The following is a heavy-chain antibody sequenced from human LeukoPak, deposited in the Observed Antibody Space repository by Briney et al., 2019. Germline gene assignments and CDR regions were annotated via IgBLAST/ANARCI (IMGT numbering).Heavy chain of an antibody. Sequence: SVKVSCKASGFTFTSSAVQWVRQARGQRLEWIGWIVVGSGNTNYAQKSQERVTITRDMSTSLVYMELSSLRSEDTAVYYCAAEAAYYYDSRDAFDVWGQGTMVTVSS. J-gene: IGHJ3*01. CDR1: GFTFTSSA. D-gene: IGHD3-22*01. V-gene: IGHV1-58*01. CDR2: IVVGSGNT. CDR3: AAEAAYYYDSRDAFDV.